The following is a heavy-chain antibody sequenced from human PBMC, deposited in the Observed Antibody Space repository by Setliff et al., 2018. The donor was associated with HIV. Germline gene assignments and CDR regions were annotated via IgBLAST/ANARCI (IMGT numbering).Heavy chain of an antibody. CDR2: ISSSSTYM. J-gene: IGHJ1*01. CDR1: GFTFSSYS. Sequence: PGGSLRLSCAASGFTFSSYSMNWVRQAPGKGLEWVSSISSSSTYMFYADSVRCRFTISRDNAKNSLYLEMNTLRADDTAVYYCVRDLSGYSSSWGEYFQHWGQGTLVTVSS. V-gene: IGHV3-21*01. D-gene: IGHD6-13*01. CDR3: VRDLSGYSSSWGEYFQH.